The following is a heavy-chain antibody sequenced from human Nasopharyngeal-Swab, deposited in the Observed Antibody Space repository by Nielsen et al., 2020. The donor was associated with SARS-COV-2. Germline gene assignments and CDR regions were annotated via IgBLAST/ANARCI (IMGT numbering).Heavy chain of an antibody. J-gene: IGHJ3*02. Sequence: AETLPLNCTVSGCSISSSYWRWLRQPPGTGLEWFGYISYSGSPNYNPSLKSRVTISVDTSTNQLSLKLSSVIAAGTAVYYCAGHANYDYVWGSYRPHDAFDIWGQGTMVTVSS. D-gene: IGHD3-16*02. CDR3: AGHANYDYVWGSYRPHDAFDI. CDR2: ISYSGSP. V-gene: IGHV4-59*08. CDR1: GCSISSSY.